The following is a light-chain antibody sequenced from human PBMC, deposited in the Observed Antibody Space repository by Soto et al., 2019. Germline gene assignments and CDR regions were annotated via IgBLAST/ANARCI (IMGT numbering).Light chain of an antibody. CDR3: CSYGVRSTYV. J-gene: IGLJ3*02. V-gene: IGLV2-23*01. CDR2: EGS. Sequence: QSVLTQPASVSGSPGQSITISCTGTSGDVGSYNLVSWYQQHPGKAPKLMIYEGSKRPTGVSNRFSGSKSANTASLTISGLQPEDEAEYYCCSYGVRSTYVFGGGTKLTVL. CDR1: SGDVGSYNL.